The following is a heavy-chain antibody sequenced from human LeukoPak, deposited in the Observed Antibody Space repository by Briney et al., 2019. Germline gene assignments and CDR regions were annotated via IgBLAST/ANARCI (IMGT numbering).Heavy chain of an antibody. CDR2: VPNDGTST. V-gene: IGHV3-74*01. CDR3: ATSGIGHYYFDF. Sequence: PGGSLRLSCAASGFSLSNYRMHWFRQVPGKGLMWVSRVPNDGTSTGYADSVKGRFTISRDDATNTLFLQMNSLRVEDTAVYYCATSGIGHYYFDFWGQGALVTVSS. CDR1: GFSLSNYR. D-gene: IGHD3-3*01. J-gene: IGHJ4*02.